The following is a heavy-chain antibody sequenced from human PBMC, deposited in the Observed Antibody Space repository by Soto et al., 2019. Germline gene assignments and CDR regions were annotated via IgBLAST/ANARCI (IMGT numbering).Heavy chain of an antibody. V-gene: IGHV1-18*01. D-gene: IGHD6-25*01. CDR1: GFTFSSYG. CDR3: ARDLTAATRQQNAFDI. Sequence: ASVKVSCKASGFTFSSYGISWVGQAPGQGLEWMGWISAYNGNTNYAQKLQGRVTMTTDTSTSTAYMELRSLRSDDTAVYYCARDLTAATRQQNAFDIWGQGTMVTVSS. J-gene: IGHJ3*02. CDR2: ISAYNGNT.